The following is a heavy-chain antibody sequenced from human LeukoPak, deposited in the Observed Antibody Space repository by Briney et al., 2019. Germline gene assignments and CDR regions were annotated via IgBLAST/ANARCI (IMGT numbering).Heavy chain of an antibody. J-gene: IGHJ3*02. CDR1: GFMFSSYA. V-gene: IGHV3-23*01. CDR3: AKEGGGDRNDAFDI. D-gene: IGHD2-21*01. Sequence: GGSLRLSCAASGFMFSSYAMSWVRQAPGKGLEWVSAISGSGVDPYYAASVKGRFTISRDNSKNTLYLQMNSLRAEDTAVFYCAKEGGGDRNDAFDIWGQGTMVTVSS. CDR2: ISGSGVDP.